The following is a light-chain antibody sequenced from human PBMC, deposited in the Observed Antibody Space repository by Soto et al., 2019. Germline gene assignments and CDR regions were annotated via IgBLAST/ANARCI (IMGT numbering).Light chain of an antibody. V-gene: IGKV3-15*01. CDR3: KQYSNWPWT. CDR2: GAS. Sequence: EIMMTQSPATLSVSPGARATLSCRASQSVSSNFAWFQQKPGQAPRLLIYGASTRATGIQARFSGSGSGTEFTLTISSLQSEDFAVYYCKQYSNWPWTFGQGTKVDIK. CDR1: QSVSSN. J-gene: IGKJ1*01.